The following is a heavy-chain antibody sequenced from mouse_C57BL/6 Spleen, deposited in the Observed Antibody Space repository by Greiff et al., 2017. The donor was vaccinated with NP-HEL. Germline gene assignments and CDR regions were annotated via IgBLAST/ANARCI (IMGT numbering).Heavy chain of an antibody. CDR2: INPNNGGT. CDR1: GYTFTDYY. CDR3: ARCGTTVVAPYYAMDY. J-gene: IGHJ4*01. Sequence: EVQLQQSGPELVKPGASVKISCKASGYTFTDYYMNWVKQSHGKSLEWIGDINPNNGGTSYNQKFKGKATLTVDKSSSTAYMELRSLTSEDSAVYYCARCGTTVVAPYYAMDYWGQGTSVTVSS. D-gene: IGHD1-1*01. V-gene: IGHV1-26*01.